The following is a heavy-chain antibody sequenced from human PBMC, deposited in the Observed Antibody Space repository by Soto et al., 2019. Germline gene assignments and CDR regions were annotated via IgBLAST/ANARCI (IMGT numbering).Heavy chain of an antibody. J-gene: IGHJ4*02. CDR2: VYYSGST. CDR1: GGSVSSSSYY. CDR3: AIGGSIFSFVVFDY. Sequence: PSETLSLTCTVSGGSVSSSSYYWGWVRQPPGKGLEWIGSVYYSGSTYYNPSLERRVTISVDKSKNQFSLKLTSVTAADTAVYYCAIGGSIFSFVVFDYWGQGTLVTVSS. V-gene: IGHV4-39*07. D-gene: IGHD3-9*01.